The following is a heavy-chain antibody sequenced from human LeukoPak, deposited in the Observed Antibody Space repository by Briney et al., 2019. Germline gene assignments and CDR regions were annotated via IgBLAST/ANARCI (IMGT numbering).Heavy chain of an antibody. J-gene: IGHJ3*02. CDR2: ISSSVSNT. CDR3: ARSITRWAFDI. V-gene: IGHV3-23*01. CDR1: GFTVSSNY. D-gene: IGHD4-23*01. Sequence: GGSLRLSCAASGFTVSSNYMSWVRQAPGKGLEWVSAISSSVSNTNYADSVKGRFTISRDNSKNTLYLQMNSLRADDTAVYFCARSITRWAFDIWGQGTVVTVSS.